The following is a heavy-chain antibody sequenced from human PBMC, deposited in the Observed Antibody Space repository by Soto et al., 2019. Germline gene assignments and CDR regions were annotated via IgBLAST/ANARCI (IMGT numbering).Heavy chain of an antibody. D-gene: IGHD3-3*01. V-gene: IGHV3-23*01. CDR2: ISGSGGDT. J-gene: IGHJ4*02. Sequence: PGGSLRLSCAASGITFSNYAMNWVRQAPGKGLEWVSVISGSGGDTHYADSVKGRVSISRDNAKNSLYLQMNSLRAEDTAVYYCARVSRFLEWLSPPDYWGQGTLVTVPQ. CDR3: ARVSRFLEWLSPPDY. CDR1: GITFSNYA.